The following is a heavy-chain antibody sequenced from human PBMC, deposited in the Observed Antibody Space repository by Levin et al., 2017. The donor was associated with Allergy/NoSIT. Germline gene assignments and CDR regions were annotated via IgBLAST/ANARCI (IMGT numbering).Heavy chain of an antibody. V-gene: IGHV3-74*01. CDR2: INSDGSST. CDR1: GFTFSSYW. J-gene: IGHJ3*02. D-gene: IGHD3-10*01. Sequence: LSLTCAASGFTFSSYWMHWVRQAPGKGLVWVSRINSDGSSTSYADSVKGRFTISRDNAKNTLYLQMNSLRAEDTAVYYCARPSQWRGVSAFDIWGQGTMVTVSS. CDR3: ARPSQWRGVSAFDI.